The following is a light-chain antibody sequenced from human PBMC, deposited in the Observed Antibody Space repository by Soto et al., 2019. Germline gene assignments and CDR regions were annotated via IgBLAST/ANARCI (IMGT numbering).Light chain of an antibody. CDR2: GAS. CDR3: QQYDDWLRLT. CDR1: QSVNIY. Sequence: EIVMTQSPATLSVSPGVRATLSCRASQSVNIYLAWYQQRPGQAPRLLIFGASYRAAGIPARFSGSGSGTEFNLTISSLQSEDFAVYFCQQYDDWLRLTFGGGTKVEIK. V-gene: IGKV3D-15*01. J-gene: IGKJ4*01.